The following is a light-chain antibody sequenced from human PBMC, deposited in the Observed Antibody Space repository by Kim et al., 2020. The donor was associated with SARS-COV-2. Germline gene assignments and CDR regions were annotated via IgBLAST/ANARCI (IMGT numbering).Light chain of an antibody. V-gene: IGKV1-33*01. J-gene: IGKJ4*01. Sequence: ASVGDRVTITCRASQDISKNINWYQQKPGKAPQLLISDASNLETGVPSRFGGSGSGTHFSLTISSLQPEDIATYYCQQYDNLPLTFGEGTKVDIK. CDR3: QQYDNLPLT. CDR2: DAS. CDR1: QDISKN.